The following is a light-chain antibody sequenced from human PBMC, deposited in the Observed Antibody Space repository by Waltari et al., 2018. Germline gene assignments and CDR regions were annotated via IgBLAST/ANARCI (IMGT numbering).Light chain of an antibody. CDR3: QKYDSIVLT. CDR2: GAS. V-gene: IGKV3-20*01. Sequence: CRASQSVISSSLSWYQQKPGQPPRLLIYGASSRATGIPDRFSGSGSGTDFTLTISRLEPEDFAVYYCQKYDSIVLTFGGGTKVEI. J-gene: IGKJ4*01. CDR1: QSVISSS.